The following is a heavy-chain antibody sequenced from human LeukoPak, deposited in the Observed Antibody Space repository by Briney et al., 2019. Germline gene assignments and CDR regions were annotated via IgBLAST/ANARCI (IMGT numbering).Heavy chain of an antibody. CDR2: INSDGSST. V-gene: IGHV3-74*01. J-gene: IGHJ4*02. Sequence: GGSLRLSCAASGFTFSSYWMHWVRQAPGKGLVWVSRINSDGSSTSYADSVKGRFTISRDNAKNTLYLQMNSLRAEDTAVYYCAREWGFWSGFNDYWGQGTLVTVSS. CDR1: GFTFSSYW. CDR3: AREWGFWSGFNDY. D-gene: IGHD3-3*01.